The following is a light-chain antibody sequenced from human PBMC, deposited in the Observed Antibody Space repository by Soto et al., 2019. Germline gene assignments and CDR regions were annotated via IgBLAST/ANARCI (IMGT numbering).Light chain of an antibody. CDR2: GAS. Sequence: ESVLTQSPGTPSLSPGEIATLSCRGSQSVSSSYLARYQQKPGQAPRLLIYGASSRATGIPDRFSGRGSGTDFTLTISRLEPEDFAVYYCQQYGSSPPITFGQGTRLEIK. J-gene: IGKJ5*01. CDR3: QQYGSSPPIT. CDR1: QSVSSSY. V-gene: IGKV3-20*01.